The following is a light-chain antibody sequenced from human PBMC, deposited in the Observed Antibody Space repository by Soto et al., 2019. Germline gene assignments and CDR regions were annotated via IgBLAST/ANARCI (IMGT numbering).Light chain of an antibody. CDR3: SSYTTINPRQIV. CDR2: DVS. CDR1: SSDVGGYNY. J-gene: IGLJ1*01. V-gene: IGLV2-14*03. Sequence: QSALTQPASVSGSPGQSITISCTGTSSDVGGYNYVSWYQHHPGKAPKLIIYDVSNRPSGVSIRFSASKSDNTASLTISGLQPEDEADYHCSSYTTINPRQIVFGTGTKLTVL.